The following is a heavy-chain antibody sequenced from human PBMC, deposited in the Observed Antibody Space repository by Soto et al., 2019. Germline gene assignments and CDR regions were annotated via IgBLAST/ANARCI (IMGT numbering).Heavy chain of an antibody. CDR3: VRATTKATSSSSVDY. Sequence: EVQLVESGGGLVQPGGSLRLSCAVSGFTFSDHYMDWVRQAPGKGLEWVGRSTDQAHSFNTVYAASVKGRFTISRDDSKKSLYLQMNSLKIEDTAVYYCVRATTKATSSSSVDYWGQGTLVTVSS. CDR1: GFTFSDHY. D-gene: IGHD6-6*01. CDR2: STDQAHSFNT. V-gene: IGHV3-72*01. J-gene: IGHJ4*02.